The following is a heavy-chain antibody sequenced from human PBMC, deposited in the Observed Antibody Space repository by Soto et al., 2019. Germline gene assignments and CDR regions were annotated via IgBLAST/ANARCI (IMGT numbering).Heavy chain of an antibody. CDR2: IYYSGST. V-gene: IGHV4-31*03. D-gene: IGHD3-22*01. CDR1: GGSISSGGYY. J-gene: IGHJ4*02. CDR3: ARNYDSSGSHDY. Sequence: QVQLQESGPGLVKPSQTLSLTCTVSGGSISSGGYYWSWIRQHPGKGLEWIGYIYYSGSTYYNPSLKSRXXIXVXKSTNQFSLKLSSVTAADTAVYYCARNYDSSGSHDYWGQGTLVTVSS.